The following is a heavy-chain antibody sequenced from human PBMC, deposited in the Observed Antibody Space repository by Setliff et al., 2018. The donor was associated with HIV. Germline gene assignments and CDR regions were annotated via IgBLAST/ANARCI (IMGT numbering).Heavy chain of an antibody. CDR3: ARGWRGWERVPDYYFYMDT. Sequence: SGPTLVNPTQTLTLTCTFSGFSLTTSGMCVSWIRQPPGKALEWLARVDWGDNRFYNSSLRTRLTISKDTSKNQVVLTMTNMDPVDTATYYCARGWRGWERVPDYYFYMDTWGKGTTVTVSS. CDR1: GFSLTTSGMC. J-gene: IGHJ6*03. CDR2: VDWGDNR. V-gene: IGHV2-70*17. D-gene: IGHD1-26*01.